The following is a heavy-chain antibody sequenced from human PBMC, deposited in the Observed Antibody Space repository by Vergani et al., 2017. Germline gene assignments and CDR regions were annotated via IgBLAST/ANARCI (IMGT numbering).Heavy chain of an antibody. CDR2: ISSSGSTI. V-gene: IGHV3-11*04. CDR3: ARDPQYYDFWSGYYTFWTQLDY. Sequence: QVQLVESGGGLVKPGGSLRLSCAASGFTFSDYYMSWIRQAPGKGLEWVSYISSSGSTIYYADSVKGRFTISRDNAKNSLYLQMNSLRAEDTAVYYCARDPQYYDFWSGYYTFWTQLDYWGQGTLVTVSS. D-gene: IGHD3-3*01. J-gene: IGHJ4*02. CDR1: GFTFSDYY.